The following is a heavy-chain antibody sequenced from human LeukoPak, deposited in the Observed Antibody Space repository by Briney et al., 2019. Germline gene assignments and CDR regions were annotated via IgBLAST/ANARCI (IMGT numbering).Heavy chain of an antibody. CDR1: GGSISSSSYY. CDR3: ARDGGEGAAAGSVGFDY. CDR2: IYYSGST. D-gene: IGHD6-13*01. V-gene: IGHV4-39*07. J-gene: IGHJ4*02. Sequence: PSETLSLTCTVSGGSISSSSYYWGWIRQPPGKGLEWIGSIYYSGSTYYNPSLKSRVTISVDTSKNQFSLKLSSVTAADTAVYYCARDGGEGAAAGSVGFDYWGQGTLVTVSS.